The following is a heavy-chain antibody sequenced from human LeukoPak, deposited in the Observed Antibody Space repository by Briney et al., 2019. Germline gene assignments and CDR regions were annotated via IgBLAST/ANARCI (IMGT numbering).Heavy chain of an antibody. D-gene: IGHD3-22*01. CDR1: GGSISSSSYY. Sequence: SETLSLTCTVSGGSISSSSYYWGWIRQPPGKGLEWIGSIYYSGSTYYNPSLKSRVTISVDTSKNQFSLKLSSVTAADTAVYYCASLGRIVVVPEWGQGTLVTVSS. CDR3: ASLGRIVVVPE. CDR2: IYYSGST. V-gene: IGHV4-39*01. J-gene: IGHJ4*02.